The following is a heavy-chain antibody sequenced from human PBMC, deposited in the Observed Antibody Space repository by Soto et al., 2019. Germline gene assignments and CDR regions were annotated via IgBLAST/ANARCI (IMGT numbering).Heavy chain of an antibody. Sequence: QVQVVESGGGVVQPGRSLRLSCAASGFTFSSYTMYWVRQAPGKGLEGVAVIWHDGSNKYYVDYVKGRFTISRDSSKNTLYLRMNSLRAEDTAVYYCASEDWNDGHYCGMGVWGQGTTVTVSS. D-gene: IGHD1-1*01. V-gene: IGHV3-33*01. CDR3: ASEDWNDGHYCGMGV. J-gene: IGHJ6*02. CDR1: GFTFSSYT. CDR2: IWHDGSNK.